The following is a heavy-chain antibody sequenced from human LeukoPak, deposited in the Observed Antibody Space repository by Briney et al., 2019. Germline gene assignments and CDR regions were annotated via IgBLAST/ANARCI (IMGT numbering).Heavy chain of an antibody. CDR1: GFTFSSYW. Sequence: GGSLRLSCAASGFTFSSYWMHWVGQTPGKGLMWVARINSDGSRIDSDSGQGRFIISRDNAKNMVYLQMNSLRADDTAIYYCTRAITYFYGSVTYDWFDSWGQGTRVTVSS. D-gene: IGHD3-10*01. CDR3: TRAITYFYGSVTYDWFDS. CDR2: INSDGSR. V-gene: IGHV3-74*01. J-gene: IGHJ5*01.